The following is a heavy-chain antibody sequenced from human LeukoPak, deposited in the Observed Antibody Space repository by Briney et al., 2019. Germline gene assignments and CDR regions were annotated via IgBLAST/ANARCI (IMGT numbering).Heavy chain of an antibody. CDR3: ARGTSYGRRPGEFDH. J-gene: IGHJ4*02. V-gene: IGHV1-2*02. CDR1: GYTFTGYY. D-gene: IGHD2-2*01. Sequence: ASVKVSCKASGYTFTGYYMHWARQAPGQGLEWMGWINPNSGGTNYAQKFQGRVTMTRDTSISTAYMELSRLRSDDTAVYYCARGTSYGRRPGEFDHWGQGTLVTVSS. CDR2: INPNSGGT.